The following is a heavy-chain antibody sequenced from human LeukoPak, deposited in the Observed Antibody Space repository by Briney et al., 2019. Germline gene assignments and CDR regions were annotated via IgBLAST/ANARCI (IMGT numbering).Heavy chain of an antibody. D-gene: IGHD2-2*01. J-gene: IGHJ4*02. CDR3: ARGPRQYCSITSCYLDY. CDR2: ISSSSSYI. Sequence: PGGSLRLSCAASGFTFSSYSMNWVCQAPGKGLEWVSSISSSSSYIYYADSVKGRFTISRDNAKNSLYLQMNSLRAEDTAVYYCARGPRQYCSITSCYLDYWGQGTLVTVSS. V-gene: IGHV3-21*01. CDR1: GFTFSSYS.